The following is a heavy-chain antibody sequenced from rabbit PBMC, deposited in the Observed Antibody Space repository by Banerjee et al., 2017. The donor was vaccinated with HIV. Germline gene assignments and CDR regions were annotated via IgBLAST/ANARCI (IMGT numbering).Heavy chain of an antibody. CDR1: GFSFSSSYW. CDR2: ININTGSDRT. CDR3: ARGGNVAGDGSNL. D-gene: IGHD2-1*01. Sequence: QEQLEESGGGLVMPGASLTLTCSASGFSFSSSYWMWWVRQAPGKGLEWIGCININTGSDRTYYASWVHGRFTISSNTNQNTVTLQMTSLTGADTATYFCARGGNVAGDGSNLWGPGTLVTVS. J-gene: IGHJ4*01. V-gene: IGHV1S45*01.